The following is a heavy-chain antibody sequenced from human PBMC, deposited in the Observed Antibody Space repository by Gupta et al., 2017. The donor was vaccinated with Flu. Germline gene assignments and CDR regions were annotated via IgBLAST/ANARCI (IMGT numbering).Heavy chain of an antibody. CDR2: IDHSGST. Sequence: QVQLQQWGAGLLKASETLSLSCAVYGGSLSGYFWTWIRQPPGKGLEWIGEIDHSGSTNYNSSLKSRVTRSVDTSMNQFSLRLYSVTAADTGVYYCARGRSELDQPDVWGQGTTVIVSS. D-gene: IGHD1-1*01. CDR3: ARGRSELDQPDV. V-gene: IGHV4-34*01. J-gene: IGHJ6*02. CDR1: GGSLSGYF.